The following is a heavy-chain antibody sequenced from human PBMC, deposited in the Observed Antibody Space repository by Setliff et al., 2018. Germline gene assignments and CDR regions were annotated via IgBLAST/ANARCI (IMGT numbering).Heavy chain of an antibody. J-gene: IGHJ4*02. CDR2: VSDNNGNT. Sequence: GASVKVSCKASGYRFSTYGISWVRQAPGQGLEWMAWVSDNNGNTNYAKSFQGRVTMNTDTSTSTAYMELGSLTSDDTAVYYCARDRKSSPQHYYCDYWGQGTLVTVSS. CDR3: ARDRKSSPQHYYCDY. V-gene: IGHV1-18*01. CDR1: GYRFSTYG.